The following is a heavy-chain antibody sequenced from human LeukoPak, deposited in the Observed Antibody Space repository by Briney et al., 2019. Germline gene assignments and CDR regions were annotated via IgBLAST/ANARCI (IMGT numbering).Heavy chain of an antibody. J-gene: IGHJ4*02. CDR3: AKESAWEGGLPDYFDY. V-gene: IGHV3-30*18. D-gene: IGHD1-26*01. CDR2: ISYDGSNK. Sequence: GGSLRLSCAASGFTFSSYGMHWVRQAPGKGLEWVAVISYDGSNKYYADSVKGRFTISRDNSKNTLYLQMNSLRAEDTAVYYCAKESAWEGGLPDYFDYWGQGTLVTVSS. CDR1: GFTFSSYG.